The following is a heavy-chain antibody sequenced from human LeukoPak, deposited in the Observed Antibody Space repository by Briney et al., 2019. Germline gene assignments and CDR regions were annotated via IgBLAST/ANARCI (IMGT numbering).Heavy chain of an antibody. CDR3: APGYSYYFDY. D-gene: IGHD5-18*01. Sequence: PWETLSLTCTVSGGSISGYYWSWIRQPPGKGLEWVGYIYSSGSTNYNPSLKSRVTISVDTSKSQFSLKLSSVSAADTAVYYCAPGYSYYFDYCGQGTLVTVSS. V-gene: IGHV4-59*01. CDR2: IYSSGST. CDR1: GGSISGYY. J-gene: IGHJ4*02.